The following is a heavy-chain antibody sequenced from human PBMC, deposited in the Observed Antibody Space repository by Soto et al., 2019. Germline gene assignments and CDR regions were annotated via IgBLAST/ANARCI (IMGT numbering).Heavy chain of an antibody. CDR3: ARHKRGAQGVIINYYYYYYMDV. Sequence: SETLSLTCTVSGGSISSSSYYWGWIRQPPGKGLEWIGSIYYSGSTYYNPSLKSRVTISVDTSKNQFSLKLSSVTAADTAVYYCARHKRGAQGVIINYYYYYYMDVWGKGTTVTVSS. D-gene: IGHD3-10*01. CDR2: IYYSGST. V-gene: IGHV4-39*01. J-gene: IGHJ6*03. CDR1: GGSISSSSYY.